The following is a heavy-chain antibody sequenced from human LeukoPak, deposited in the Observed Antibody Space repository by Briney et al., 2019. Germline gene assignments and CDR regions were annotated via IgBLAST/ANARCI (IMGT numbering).Heavy chain of an antibody. V-gene: IGHV3-48*04. CDR2: ISSSGSTI. CDR1: GFTFSSYG. D-gene: IGHD3-9*01. CDR3: ARGAGYFDWASFFDY. Sequence: PGGTLRLSCAASGFTFSSYGMNWVRQAPGKGLEWVSYISSSGSTIYYADSVKGRFTISRDNAKNSLYLQMNSLRAEDTAVYYCARGAGYFDWASFFDYWGQGTLVTVSS. J-gene: IGHJ4*02.